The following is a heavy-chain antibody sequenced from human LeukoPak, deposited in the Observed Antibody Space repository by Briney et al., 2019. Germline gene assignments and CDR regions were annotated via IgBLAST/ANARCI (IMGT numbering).Heavy chain of an antibody. CDR2: INHSGST. CDR1: GGSFSGYY. CDR3: ARVSPNYGSGSYYYYYGMDV. D-gene: IGHD3-10*01. J-gene: IGHJ6*02. Sequence: SETLSLTCAVYGGSFSGYYWSWIRQPPGKGLEWIGEINHSGSTNYNPSLKSRVTISVDTSKNQFSLKLSSVTAADTAVYYCARVSPNYGSGSYYYYYGMDVWGQGTTVTASS. V-gene: IGHV4-34*01.